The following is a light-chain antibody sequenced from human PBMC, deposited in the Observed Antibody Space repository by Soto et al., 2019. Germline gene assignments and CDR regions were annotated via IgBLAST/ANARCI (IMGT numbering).Light chain of an antibody. J-gene: IGKJ3*01. V-gene: IGKV3-11*01. CDR2: DAS. CDR1: QSVNTY. CDR3: QQYNNWPSHIT. Sequence: EIVLTQSPATLSLSPGERATLSCRASQSVNTYLAWYQQKPGQPPRLLIYDASNRATGIPARFSGSGSETDFTLTISSLEPEDFAVYYCQQYNNWPSHITFGPGTKVEIK.